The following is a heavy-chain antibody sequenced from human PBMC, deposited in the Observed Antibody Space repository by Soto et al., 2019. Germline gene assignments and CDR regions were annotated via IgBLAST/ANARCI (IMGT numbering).Heavy chain of an antibody. J-gene: IGHJ6*02. CDR2: IIPIRGIT. Sequence: ASVKVSCKASGGTFSSYTISWVRQAPGQGLEWMGRIIPIRGITNYAQKFQGRVTITRDKSTSTAYMELSSLRSEDTAVYYCAAESAELDYGMDVWGQGTTVTVSS. D-gene: IGHD3-10*01. V-gene: IGHV1-69*02. CDR1: GGTFSSYT. CDR3: AAESAELDYGMDV.